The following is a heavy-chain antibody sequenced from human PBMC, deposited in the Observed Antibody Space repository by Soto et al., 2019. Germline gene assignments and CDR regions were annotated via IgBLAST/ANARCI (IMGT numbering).Heavy chain of an antibody. Sequence: EVQLVESGGGLIQPGGSLRLSCAASGFTVSSNYMSWVRQAPGKGLEWVSVIYSGGSTYYADSVKGRFTISRDNSKNTRYRQMNSLGAEDTAVYYCARNYYDSGGGFDSWGQGTLVTVSS. CDR2: IYSGGST. CDR1: GFTVSSNY. CDR3: ARNYYDSGGGFDS. J-gene: IGHJ4*02. V-gene: IGHV3-53*01. D-gene: IGHD3-22*01.